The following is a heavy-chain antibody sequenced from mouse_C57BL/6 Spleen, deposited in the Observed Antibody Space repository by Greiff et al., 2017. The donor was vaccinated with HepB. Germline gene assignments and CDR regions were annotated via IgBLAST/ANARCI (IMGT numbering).Heavy chain of an antibody. Sequence: VQLQQSGAELVRPGASVTLSCKASGYTFTDYEMHWVKQTPVHGLEWIGAIDPETGGTAYNQKFKGKAILTADKSSSTAYMELRSLTSEDSAVYYCTRRGAYYSNPYYFDYWGQGTTLTVSS. D-gene: IGHD2-5*01. CDR3: TRRGAYYSNPYYFDY. CDR1: GYTFTDYE. V-gene: IGHV1-15*01. CDR2: IDPETGGT. J-gene: IGHJ2*01.